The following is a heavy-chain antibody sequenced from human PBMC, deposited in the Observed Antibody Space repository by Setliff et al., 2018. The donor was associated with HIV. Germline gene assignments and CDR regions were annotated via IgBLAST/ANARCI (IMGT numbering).Heavy chain of an antibody. Sequence: PSETLSLTCVVSGGSIGSTMSFWGWIRQPPGKGLEWIGYVYYTGTTYSNPSLKGRVSMSVDTSRNQFSLRLNSVTAADTSLYFCARGIRFGDLVPPYFDYWGQGISVTVSS. CDR2: VYYTGTT. J-gene: IGHJ4*02. V-gene: IGHV4-39*01. CDR1: GGSIGSTMSF. CDR3: ARGIRFGDLVPPYFDY. D-gene: IGHD3-10*01.